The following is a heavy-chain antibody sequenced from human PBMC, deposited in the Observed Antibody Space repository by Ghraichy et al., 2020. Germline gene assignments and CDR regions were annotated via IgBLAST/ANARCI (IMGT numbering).Heavy chain of an antibody. J-gene: IGHJ4*02. Sequence: SQTLSLTCTVSGGSISSYYWSWIRQPPGKGLEWIGYIYYSGSTNYNPSLKSRVTISVDTSKNQFSLKLSSVTAADTAVYYCARDSGSYRHLDYWGQGTLVTVSS. CDR1: GGSISSYY. CDR3: ARDSGSYRHLDY. CDR2: IYYSGST. D-gene: IGHD1-26*01. V-gene: IGHV4-59*01.